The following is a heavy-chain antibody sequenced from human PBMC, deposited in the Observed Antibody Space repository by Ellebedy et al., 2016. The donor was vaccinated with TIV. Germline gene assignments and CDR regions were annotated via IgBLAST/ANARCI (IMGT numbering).Heavy chain of an antibody. CDR3: ATDGSYGDYLSPAHAFEN. CDR2: MRDEGSEK. V-gene: IGHV3-7*01. J-gene: IGHJ3*02. CDR1: GFSFRSYW. Sequence: GGSLRLSCAASGFSFRSYWMSWVRQAPGKGLEWVANMRDEGSEKYYVESVRGRFTISRDNAKNSLYLQMNSLTAEDTAVYYCATDGSYGDYLSPAHAFENWGQGTVVIVSS. D-gene: IGHD4-17*01.